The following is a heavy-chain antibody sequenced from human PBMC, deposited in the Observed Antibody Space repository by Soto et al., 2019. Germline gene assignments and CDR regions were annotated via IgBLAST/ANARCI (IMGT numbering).Heavy chain of an antibody. Sequence: SETLSLTCAVYGGSFSGYYWSWIRQPPGKGLEWIGEINHSGSTNYNPSLKSRVTISVDTSKNQFSLKLSSVTAADTAVYYCASRIAYYYMDVWGKGTTVTVSS. CDR1: GGSFSGYY. CDR3: ASRIAYYYMDV. J-gene: IGHJ6*03. V-gene: IGHV4-34*01. D-gene: IGHD2-21*01. CDR2: INHSGST.